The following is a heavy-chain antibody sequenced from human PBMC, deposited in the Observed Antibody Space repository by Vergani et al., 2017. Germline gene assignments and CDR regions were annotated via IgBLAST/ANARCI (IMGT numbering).Heavy chain of an antibody. D-gene: IGHD2-15*01. CDR3: ATKGHCSGGICYYFVY. Sequence: QMQLQESGPGLVKPSETLSLSCTVSGDSISTSSYAWGWIRQPPGKTLEWIGTVFYGGRTSYNPSLKSRVTLSLDTSKNQFSLKLRSVAAADTAVYYCATKGHCSGGICYYFVYGGQGILVTVSS. V-gene: IGHV4-39*01. CDR2: VFYGGRT. J-gene: IGHJ4*02. CDR1: GDSISTSSYA.